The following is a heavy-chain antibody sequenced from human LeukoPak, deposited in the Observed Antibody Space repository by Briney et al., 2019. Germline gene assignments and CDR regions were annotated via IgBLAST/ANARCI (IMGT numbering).Heavy chain of an antibody. J-gene: IGHJ5*02. CDR1: GGSISSYY. CDR2: INHSGST. V-gene: IGHV4-34*01. D-gene: IGHD3-3*01. CDR3: ARAHRRNNYYDFWSGYPNWFDP. Sequence: SETLSLTCTVSGGSISSYYWSWIRQPPGKGLEWIGEINHSGSTNYNPSLKSRVTISVDTSKNQFSLKLSSVTAADTAVYYCARAHRRNNYYDFWSGYPNWFDPWGQGTLVTVSS.